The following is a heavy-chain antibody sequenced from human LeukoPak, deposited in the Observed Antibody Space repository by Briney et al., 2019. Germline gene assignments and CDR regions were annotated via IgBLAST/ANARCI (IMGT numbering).Heavy chain of an antibody. CDR3: ARFPYSNYDSSDY. V-gene: IGHV4-61*05. J-gene: IGHJ4*02. CDR2: IYYSGST. CDR1: GGSISSSSYY. Sequence: SETLSLTCTVSGGSISSSSYYWGWIRQPPGKGLEWIGYIYYSGSTNYNPSLKSRVTISVDTSKNQFSLKLSSVTAADTAVYYCARFPYSNYDSSDYWGQGTLVTVSS. D-gene: IGHD4-11*01.